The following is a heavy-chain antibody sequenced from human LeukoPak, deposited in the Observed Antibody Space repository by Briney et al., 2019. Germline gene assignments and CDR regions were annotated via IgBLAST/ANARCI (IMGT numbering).Heavy chain of an antibody. J-gene: IGHJ3*02. CDR3: AKRGIQGYSYGLDAFDI. CDR1: GFTVSSNY. Sequence: GGSLRLSCAASGFTVSSNYMTWVRQAPGKGLEWVSVIYSGGSTYYADSVKGRFTISRDNSKNTLYLQMNSLRAEDTAVYYCAKRGIQGYSYGLDAFDIWGQGTMVTVSS. CDR2: IYSGGST. D-gene: IGHD5-18*01. V-gene: IGHV3-66*01.